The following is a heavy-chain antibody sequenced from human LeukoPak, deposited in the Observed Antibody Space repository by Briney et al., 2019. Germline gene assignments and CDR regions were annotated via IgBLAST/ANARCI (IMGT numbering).Heavy chain of an antibody. CDR3: AKDSPTRSVVVPAAMPSYFDY. CDR1: AFTISSYA. Sequence: GGSLRLYCAASAFTISSYAMGWVRQAPGQGRVWVLAISGGGASTYYADSVKGRFTISRDNSKNTLYLQMNSLRAEDTAVYYCAKDSPTRSVVVPAAMPSYFDYWGQGTLVTVSS. CDR2: ISGGGAST. J-gene: IGHJ4*02. V-gene: IGHV3-23*01. D-gene: IGHD2-2*01.